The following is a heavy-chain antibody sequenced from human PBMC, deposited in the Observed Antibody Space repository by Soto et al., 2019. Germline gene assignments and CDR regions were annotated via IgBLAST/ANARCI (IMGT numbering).Heavy chain of an antibody. CDR3: ARDFEY. CDR2: INSDGSST. J-gene: IGHJ4*02. Sequence: EVQLVESGGGLVQPGGSLRLSCEASGSTFSTFWMHWVRQAPGKGLVWVSRINSDGSSTNYADSVKGRVTISRDNAKNTLYLQLNSLRPEDTAVYYCARDFEYWGQGTLVTVSS. V-gene: IGHV3-74*01. CDR1: GSTFSTFW.